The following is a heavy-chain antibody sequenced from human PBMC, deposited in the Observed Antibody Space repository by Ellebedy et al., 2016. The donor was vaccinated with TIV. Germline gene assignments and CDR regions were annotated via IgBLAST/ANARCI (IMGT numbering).Heavy chain of an antibody. CDR2: ISADSANT. Sequence: GEPLKISCAASGFTFSSHAMSWVRQAPGKGLEWVSGISADSANTHYADSVKGRFTISRDNSKNTQYLQMNSLRTEDTAVYYCVKLDSSGYYYGRLDYWGQGTLVTVSS. D-gene: IGHD3-22*01. CDR3: VKLDSSGYYYGRLDY. J-gene: IGHJ4*02. V-gene: IGHV3-23*01. CDR1: GFTFSSHA.